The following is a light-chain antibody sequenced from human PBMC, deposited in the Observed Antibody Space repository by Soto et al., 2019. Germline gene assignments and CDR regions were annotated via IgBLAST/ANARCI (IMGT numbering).Light chain of an antibody. CDR3: SSYTSSSTRV. Sequence: QSVLTQPASVSGSPGQSITISCTGTSSDVGGSNYVSWYQQHPGKAPKLMIYEVNNRPSGVSNRFSGSKSGNTASLTISGLQAEDEADYYCSSYTSSSTRVFGGGTKLTVL. CDR2: EVN. CDR1: SSDVGGSNY. V-gene: IGLV2-14*01. J-gene: IGLJ3*02.